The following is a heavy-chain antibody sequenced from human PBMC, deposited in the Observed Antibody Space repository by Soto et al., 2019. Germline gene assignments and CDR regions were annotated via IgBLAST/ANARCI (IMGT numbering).Heavy chain of an antibody. CDR1: GYTFTGYY. J-gene: IGHJ6*02. V-gene: IGHV1-2*02. Sequence: GASVKVSCKASGYTFTGYYMHWVRQAPGQGLEWMGWINPNSGGTNYAQTFQGRVTMTRDTSISTAYMELSRRRSDDTAVYYCARGIEKGGRPVVPAAIRDVWGQGTTVTVSS. CDR2: INPNSGGT. D-gene: IGHD2-2*01. CDR3: ARGIEKGGRPVVPAAIRDV.